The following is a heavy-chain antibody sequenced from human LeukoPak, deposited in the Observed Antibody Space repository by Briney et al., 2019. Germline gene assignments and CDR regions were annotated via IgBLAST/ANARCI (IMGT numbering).Heavy chain of an antibody. CDR3: AKEKTGGYSRGYFDY. D-gene: IGHD2-15*01. J-gene: IGHJ4*02. CDR2: ISGSGGST. V-gene: IGHV3-23*01. CDR1: GFTLSDFG. Sequence: GGSLRLSCVGSGFTLSDFGMSWVRQAPGKGLEWVSAISGSGGSTYYADSVQGRLTISRDNSKNTLYLQMNGLRAEDTAVYYCAKEKTGGYSRGYFDYWGQGTLVTVSS.